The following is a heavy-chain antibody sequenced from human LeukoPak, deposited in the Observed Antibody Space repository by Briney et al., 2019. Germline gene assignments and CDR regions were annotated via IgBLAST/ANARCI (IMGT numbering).Heavy chain of an antibody. D-gene: IGHD6-13*01. CDR1: GFTFSSYW. J-gene: IGHJ3*02. CDR2: IKQDGSEK. V-gene: IGHV3-7*01. Sequence: GGSLRLSCAASGFTFSSYWMSWVRQAPGKGLEWVANIKQDGSEKYYVDSVKGRFTISRDNAKNSLYLQMNSLRAEDTAVYYCARTSIIAAAGYAFDIWGQGTMVTVSS. CDR3: ARTSIIAAAGYAFDI.